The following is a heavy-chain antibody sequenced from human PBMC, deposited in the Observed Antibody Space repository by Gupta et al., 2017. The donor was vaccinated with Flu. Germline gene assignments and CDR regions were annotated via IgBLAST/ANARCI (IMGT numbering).Heavy chain of an antibody. CDR3: ARGHWDN. Sequence: EVLLVESGGGLLQPGGSLRLSCTASEFNFNSYEMSWVRQAPGRGLEWVAFISSSAVTYYTDPVRGRFTISRDNANNLLYLQMSSLRGEDTAVYYCARGHWDNWGQGTLVTVSS. CDR1: EFNFNSYE. J-gene: IGHJ4*02. CDR2: ISSSAVT. V-gene: IGHV3-48*03.